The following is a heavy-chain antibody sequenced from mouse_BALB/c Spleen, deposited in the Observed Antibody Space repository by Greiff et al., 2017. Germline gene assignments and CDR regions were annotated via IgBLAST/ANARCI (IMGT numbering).Heavy chain of an antibody. CDR2: ISSGGSYT. V-gene: IGHV5-6*01. CDR3: ARHLLGYAMDY. CDR1: GFTFSSYG. J-gene: IGHJ4*01. D-gene: IGHD2-10*02. Sequence: EVQLVESGGDLVKPGGSLKLSCAASGFTFSSYGMSWVRQTPDKRLEWVATISSGGSYTYYPDSVKGRFTISRDNAKNTLYLQMSSLKSEDTAMYYCARHLLGYAMDYWGQGTSVTVSS.